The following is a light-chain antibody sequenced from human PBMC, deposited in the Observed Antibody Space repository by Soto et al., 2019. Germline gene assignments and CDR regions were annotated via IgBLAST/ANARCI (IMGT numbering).Light chain of an antibody. Sequence: EIVLTQSPGTLSLSPGERATLSCRASQSISSSYLAWYQQKPGQAPRLLIDAASSRATGIPDRFSGSGSGTDFTLTISRLEPEDFAMYYCQQYGSQFTFGGGTTVEIK. V-gene: IGKV3-20*01. CDR2: AAS. CDR3: QQYGSQFT. CDR1: QSISSSY. J-gene: IGKJ4*01.